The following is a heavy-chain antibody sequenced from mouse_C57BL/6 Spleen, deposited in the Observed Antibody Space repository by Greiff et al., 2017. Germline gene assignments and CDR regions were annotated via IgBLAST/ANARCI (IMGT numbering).Heavy chain of an antibody. CDR3: ARHYYGSSLQWYFDV. Sequence: QVQLQQPGAELVKPGASVKLSCKASGYTFTSYWMHWVKQRPGQGLEWIGMIHPNSGSTNYNEKFKSKATLTVDKSSSTAYMQRSSLTSEDSAVYYCARHYYGSSLQWYFDVWGTGTTVTVSS. J-gene: IGHJ1*03. D-gene: IGHD1-1*01. CDR2: IHPNSGST. V-gene: IGHV1-64*01. CDR1: GYTFTSYW.